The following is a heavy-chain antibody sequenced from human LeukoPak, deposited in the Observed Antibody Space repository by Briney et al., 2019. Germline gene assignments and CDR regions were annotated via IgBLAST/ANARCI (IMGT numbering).Heavy chain of an antibody. CDR2: ISSSGSTI. CDR1: RFSFSDYE. D-gene: IGHD3-10*01. V-gene: IGHV3-48*03. CDR3: ARVPVVLLWFGDRLGMDV. J-gene: IGHJ6*02. Sequence: GGSLRLSCAAPRFSFSDYEMNWVRQAPGKGLEWVSYISSSGSTIYYADSVKGRFTISRDNAKNSLYLQMNSLRAEDTAVYYCARVPVVLLWFGDRLGMDVWGQGTTVTVSS.